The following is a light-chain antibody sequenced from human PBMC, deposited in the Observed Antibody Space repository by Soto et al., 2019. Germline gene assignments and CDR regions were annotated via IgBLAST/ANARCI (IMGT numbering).Light chain of an antibody. CDR3: QQSYNTPPYT. J-gene: IGKJ2*01. V-gene: IGKV1-39*01. CDR1: QSINSY. CDR2: AAS. Sequence: DIQMTQSPSSLSASVGDRVTITCRASQSINSYLNWYQQKSGKSPKLLIYAASSLQSGVPSRVSSSGSWTDFTLTISSLQPEDFATYYCQQSYNTPPYTFGHGSKLEIK.